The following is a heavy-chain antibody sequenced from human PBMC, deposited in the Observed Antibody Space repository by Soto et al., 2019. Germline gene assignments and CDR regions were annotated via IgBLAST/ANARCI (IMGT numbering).Heavy chain of an antibody. J-gene: IGHJ4*02. D-gene: IGHD3-10*01. V-gene: IGHV4-61*01. CDR1: GGSVSSGSYY. Sequence: KASETLSLTCTVSGGSVSSGSYYWSWIRQPPGKGLEWIGYIYYSGSTNYNPSLKSRVTISVDTSKNQFSLKLSSVTAADTAVYYCARDSITMVRGVIIPYFDYWGQGTLVTVPQ. CDR2: IYYSGST. CDR3: ARDSITMVRGVIIPYFDY.